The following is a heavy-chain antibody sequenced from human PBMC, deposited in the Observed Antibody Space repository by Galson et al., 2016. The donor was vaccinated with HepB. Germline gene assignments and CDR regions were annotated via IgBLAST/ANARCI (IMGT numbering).Heavy chain of an antibody. Sequence: SLRLSCAASGFTFSDYYMSWIRQAPGKGLXXISXXXGXXXYIDXADSVKGRXTISRDNAKNSLYLQMNSLTVEDTAVYYCTRDEIRGVIRFDHWGQGTLVAVSS. CDR2: XXGXXXYI. CDR1: GFTFSDYY. CDR3: TRDEIRGVIRFDH. V-gene: IGHV3-11*06. J-gene: IGHJ4*02. D-gene: IGHD3-10*01.